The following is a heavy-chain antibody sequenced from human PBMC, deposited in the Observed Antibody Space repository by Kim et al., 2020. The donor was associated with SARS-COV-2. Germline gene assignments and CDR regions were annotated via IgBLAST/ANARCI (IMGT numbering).Heavy chain of an antibody. CDR1: GFTFSSCA. J-gene: IGHJ4*02. Sequence: GGSLRLSCAASGFTFSSCAIHWVRQAPGKGLEWVAGILYDGSNKYYADSVKGRFTISRDNSKNTLYMQMNSLRPEDAAVYYCARGKGDSSSWLDHFDYWGQGTLVTVSS. V-gene: IGHV3-30*04. D-gene: IGHD6-13*01. CDR3: ARGKGDSSSWLDHFDY. CDR2: ILYDGSNK.